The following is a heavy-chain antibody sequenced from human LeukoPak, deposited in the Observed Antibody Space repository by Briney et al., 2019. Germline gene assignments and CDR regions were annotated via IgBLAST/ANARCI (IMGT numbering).Heavy chain of an antibody. CDR3: ARVQQSTPSPAFDI. V-gene: IGHV1-2*02. J-gene: IGHJ3*02. CDR1: GYTFTGYY. D-gene: IGHD2-2*01. CDR2: INPNSGGT. Sequence: ASVKVSCKASGYTFTGYYMHWVRQAPGQGLEWMGWINPNSGGTNYAQKFQGRVTMTRDTSISTAYMELSRLRSDDTAVYYCARVQQSTPSPAFDIWGQGTMVTVSS.